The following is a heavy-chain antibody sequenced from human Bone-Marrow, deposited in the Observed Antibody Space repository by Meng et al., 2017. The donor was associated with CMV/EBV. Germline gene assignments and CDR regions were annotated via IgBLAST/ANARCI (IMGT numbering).Heavy chain of an antibody. D-gene: IGHD2-15*01. CDR1: GFSFNSYW. J-gene: IGHJ3*02. V-gene: IGHV3-74*03. CDR2: INSDGSAT. CDR3: ARARFPDYCSGSRCAATDAFDM. Sequence: GESLKISCTGPGFSFNSYWMNWVRQAPGKGLVWLTRINSDGSATMHADSVQGRFIVSRDNAKNTLYLQMNSLRVEDTAMYYCARARFPDYCSGSRCAATDAFDMWGQGTVVTVSS.